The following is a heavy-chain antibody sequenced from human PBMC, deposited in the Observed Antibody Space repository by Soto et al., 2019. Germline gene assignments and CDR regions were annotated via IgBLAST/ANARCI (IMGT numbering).Heavy chain of an antibody. V-gene: IGHV1-18*01. CDR2: ISAYNGNT. J-gene: IGHJ6*02. CDR1: GYTFTSYG. CDR3: ARWYGIAARPDYYGMDV. Sequence: GASVKVSCKASGYTFTSYGISWVRQAPGQGLEWMGWISAYNGNTNYAQKLQGRVTMTTDTSTSTAYMELRSLRSDDTAVYYCARWYGIAARPDYYGMDVWGQGTTVTVSS. D-gene: IGHD6-6*01.